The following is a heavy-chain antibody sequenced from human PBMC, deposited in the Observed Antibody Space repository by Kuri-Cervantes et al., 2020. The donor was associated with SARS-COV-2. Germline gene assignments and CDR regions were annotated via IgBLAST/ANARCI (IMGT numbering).Heavy chain of an antibody. V-gene: IGHV1-69*04. D-gene: IGHD3-3*01. CDR2: IVPILGIA. J-gene: IGHJ1*01. Sequence: SVKVSCKASGYTFTSYGISWVRQAPGQGLEWMGRIVPILGIANYAQKFQGRVTITADESTSTAYMELSSLRSEDTAVYYCARSLRITIFGVVIVNEYFQHWGQGTLVTVSS. CDR3: ARSLRITIFGVVIVNEYFQH. CDR1: GYTFTSYG.